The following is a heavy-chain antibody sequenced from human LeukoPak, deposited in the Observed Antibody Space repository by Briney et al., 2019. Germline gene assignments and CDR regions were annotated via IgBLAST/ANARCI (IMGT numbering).Heavy chain of an antibody. CDR1: GFTFSSYA. Sequence: GGSLRLSCAASGFTFSSYAMHWVRQAPGKGLEWAAVISYDGSNKYYADSVKGRFTISSDNSKNTLYLQMNSLRAGETAVYYCAKADYDILTGPQYYFDYRGQGTLVTVSS. CDR3: AKADYDILTGPQYYFDY. D-gene: IGHD3-9*01. V-gene: IGHV3-30*04. J-gene: IGHJ4*02. CDR2: ISYDGSNK.